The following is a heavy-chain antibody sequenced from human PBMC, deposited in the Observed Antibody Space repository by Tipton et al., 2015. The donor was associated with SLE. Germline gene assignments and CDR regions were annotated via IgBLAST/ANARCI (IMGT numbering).Heavy chain of an antibody. CDR1: GFTFETYG. D-gene: IGHD4-17*01. CDR3: AKERSFDGDPFDY. CDR2: IWYDGRDE. Sequence: SLRLSCAASGFTFETYGIHWVRQAPGKGLEWVAVIWYDGRDEWYADSVKGRFTISRDNSKKTLYLQMNSLRAEDTAVYYCAKERSFDGDPFDYWGQGTRVTVSS. J-gene: IGHJ4*02. V-gene: IGHV3-33*06.